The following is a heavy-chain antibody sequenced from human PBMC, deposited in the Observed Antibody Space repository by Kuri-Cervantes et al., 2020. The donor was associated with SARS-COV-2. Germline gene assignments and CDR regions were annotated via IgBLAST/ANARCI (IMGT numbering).Heavy chain of an antibody. CDR3: ARVIPGGYYGSGSYYNTQFGGYMDV. CDR2: IYTSGST. D-gene: IGHD3-10*01. V-gene: IGHV4-61*02. J-gene: IGHJ6*03. Sequence: SETLSLTCTVSGGSISSSSYYWGWIRQPAGKGLEWIGRIYTSGSTNYNPSLKSRVTMSVDTSKNQFSLKLSSVTAADTAVYYCARVIPGGYYGSGSYYNTQFGGYMDVWGKGTTVTVPS. CDR1: GGSISSSSYY.